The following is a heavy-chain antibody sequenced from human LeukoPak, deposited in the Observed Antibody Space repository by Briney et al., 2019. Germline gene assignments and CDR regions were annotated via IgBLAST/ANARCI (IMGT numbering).Heavy chain of an antibody. CDR1: GFTFSSYW. Sequence: GRSLRLSCAASGFTFSSYWMHWVRQAPGKGLVWVSRINSDGSSTSYADSVKGRFTISRDNAKNTLYLQMNSLRAEDTAVYYCARDQGYTYAVGYWGQGTLVTVSS. CDR3: ARDQGYTYAVGY. J-gene: IGHJ4*02. CDR2: INSDGSST. V-gene: IGHV3-74*01. D-gene: IGHD5-18*01.